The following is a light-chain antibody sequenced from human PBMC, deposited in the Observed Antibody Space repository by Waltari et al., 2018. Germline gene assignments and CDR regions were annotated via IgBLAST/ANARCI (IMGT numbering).Light chain of an antibody. CDR2: AAS. Sequence: DIQMTQSPSSLSASVEDRVTMTCRASQTISSYLIWYRQKPGKPPNLLIYAASNLHTGVPSRFSGSGSGTDFTLTISEIQPDDFATYYCQQSYNSPITFGQGTRLEIQ. CDR1: QTISSY. J-gene: IGKJ5*01. V-gene: IGKV1-39*01. CDR3: QQSYNSPIT.